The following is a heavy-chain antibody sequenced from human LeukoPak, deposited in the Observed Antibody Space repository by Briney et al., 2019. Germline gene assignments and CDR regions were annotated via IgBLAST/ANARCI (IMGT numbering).Heavy chain of an antibody. D-gene: IGHD6-13*01. Sequence: GRSLRLSCAASGFTFSSYAMHWVRQAPDKGLEWVAVISYDGSNKYYADSVKGRFTISRDNSKNTLYLQMTSLRAEDTAVYYCARDLSSSWYYYYGMDVWGQEPTVTVSS. CDR2: ISYDGSNK. CDR3: ARDLSSSWYYYYGMDV. J-gene: IGHJ6*02. CDR1: GFTFSSYA. V-gene: IGHV3-30*04.